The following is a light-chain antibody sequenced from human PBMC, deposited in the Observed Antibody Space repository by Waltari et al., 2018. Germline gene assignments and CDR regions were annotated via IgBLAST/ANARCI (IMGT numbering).Light chain of an antibody. J-gene: IGLJ3*02. CDR1: SSNLGNNV. CDR3: ASWDDSLNGHWV. V-gene: IGLV1-44*01. CDR2: RND. Sequence: QSVLTQPPSASGTPGQRVTISCSGTSSNLGNNVVNWYQQVPGTAPKLLIYRNDRRPSGVPDRCSASKSGTSASLAISGLQSEDEAEYYCASWDDSLNGHWVFGGGTMVTVL.